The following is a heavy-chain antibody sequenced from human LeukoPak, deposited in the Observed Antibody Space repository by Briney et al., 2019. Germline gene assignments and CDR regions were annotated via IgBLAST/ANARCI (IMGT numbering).Heavy chain of an antibody. V-gene: IGHV3-21*01. CDR2: ISSSSSYI. CDR3: ARVVGTQKKNVRGSYYYMDV. CDR1: GFTFSSYS. J-gene: IGHJ6*03. D-gene: IGHD1-7*01. Sequence: PGGSLRLSCAASGFTFSSYSMNWVRQAPGKGLEWVSSISSSSSYIYYADSVKGRFTISRDNAKNSLYLQMNSLRAEDTAVYYCARVVGTQKKNVRGSYYYMDVWGKGTTVTVSS.